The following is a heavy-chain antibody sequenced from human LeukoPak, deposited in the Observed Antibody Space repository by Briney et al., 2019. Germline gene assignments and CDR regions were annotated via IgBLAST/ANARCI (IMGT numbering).Heavy chain of an antibody. D-gene: IGHD1-26*01. V-gene: IGHV1-18*01. J-gene: IGHJ6*02. Sequence: ASVKVSCKASGYTFTSYGTSWVRQAPGQGLEWMGWISAYNGNTNYAQKLQGRVTMTTDTSTSTAYMELRSLRSDDTAVYYCARDESGDDSGYYYGMDVWGQGTTVTVSS. CDR1: GYTFTSYG. CDR3: ARDESGDDSGYYYGMDV. CDR2: ISAYNGNT.